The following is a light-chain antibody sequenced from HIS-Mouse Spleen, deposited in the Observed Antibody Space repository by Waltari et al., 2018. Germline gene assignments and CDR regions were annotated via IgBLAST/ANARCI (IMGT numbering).Light chain of an antibody. CDR3: GTWDSSLSAWV. CDR1: SSNLGHHY. Sequence: QSALTQPASVSGSPGQSITISCTGPSSNLGHHYATRYQQLPGTAPKLLIYDNTKRPSGIPDRFSGSKSGTSATLGITGLQTGDEADYYCGTWDSSLSAWVFGGGTKLTVL. J-gene: IGLJ3*02. V-gene: IGLV1-51*01. CDR2: DNT.